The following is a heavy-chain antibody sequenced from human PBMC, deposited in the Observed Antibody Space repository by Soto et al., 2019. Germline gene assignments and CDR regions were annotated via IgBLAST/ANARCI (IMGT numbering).Heavy chain of an antibody. CDR1: GFTFTRYS. CDR3: ARESEDLTSNFDY. V-gene: IGHV3-21*06. Sequence: GGSLRLSCAASGFTFTRYSMNWVRQAPGKGLEWVSSISSTTNYIYYGDSMKGRFTISRDNAKNSLYLEMNSLRAEDTAVYCCARESEDLTSNFDYWGQGTLVTVSS. J-gene: IGHJ4*02. CDR2: ISSTTNYI.